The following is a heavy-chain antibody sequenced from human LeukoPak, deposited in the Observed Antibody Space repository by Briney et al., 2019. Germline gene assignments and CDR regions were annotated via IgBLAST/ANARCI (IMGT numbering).Heavy chain of an antibody. Sequence: KPGGSLRLSCAASGFTFSDYYMSWIRQAPGKGLEWVSYISSSGSTIYYADSVKGRFTISRDNAKNSLYLQMNSLRAEDTAVYYCARDRIYDFWSGYSPDFDCWGQGTLVTVSS. CDR3: ARDRIYDFWSGYSPDFDC. CDR1: GFTFSDYY. CDR2: ISSSGSTI. V-gene: IGHV3-11*01. D-gene: IGHD3-3*01. J-gene: IGHJ4*02.